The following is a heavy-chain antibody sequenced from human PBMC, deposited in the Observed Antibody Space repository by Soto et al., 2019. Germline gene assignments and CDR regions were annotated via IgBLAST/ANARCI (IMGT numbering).Heavy chain of an antibody. CDR1: SGSISSGGYY. J-gene: IGHJ4*02. V-gene: IGHV4-31*03. CDR2: IYYSGST. CDR3: ARAGYYYDSSGPFDY. D-gene: IGHD3-22*01. Sequence: QVQLQESGPGLVKPSQTLSLTCTVSSGSISSGGYYWSWIRQHQGKGREWIGYIYYSGSTYYNPSLKSRVTISVDTSKNQFSLKLSSVTAADTAVYYCARAGYYYDSSGPFDYWGQGTLVTVSS.